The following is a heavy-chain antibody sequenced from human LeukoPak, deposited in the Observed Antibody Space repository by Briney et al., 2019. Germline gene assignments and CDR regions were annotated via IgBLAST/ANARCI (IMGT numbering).Heavy chain of an antibody. CDR1: GYTFTGYY. CDR2: IHPKSGDT. V-gene: IGHV1-2*02. D-gene: IGHD7-27*01. CDR3: ARGHNWGPDY. Sequence: ASVKVSCKASGYTFTGYYMHWVRQAPGQGLERMGWIHPKSGDTNYAERFQGRVSLTRDTSISTAYMELSSLRSDDTAVYYCARGHNWGPDYWGQGTLVSVSS. J-gene: IGHJ4*02.